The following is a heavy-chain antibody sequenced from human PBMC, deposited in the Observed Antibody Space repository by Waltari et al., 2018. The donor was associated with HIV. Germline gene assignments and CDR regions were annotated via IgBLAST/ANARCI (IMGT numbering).Heavy chain of an antibody. D-gene: IGHD1-26*01. J-gene: IGHJ3*02. CDR3: AKDNSVNYFTGDAFDI. CDR1: GFTFSSYG. CDR2: IWSDGNNE. Sequence: QVQLVESGGGVVQPGRSPRLSCAASGFTFSSYGMPWVRQAPGKGPEWVAIIWSDGNNEYYADSVKGRFTISRDNSKDTLYLQMNSLRAEDTAMYYCAKDNSVNYFTGDAFDIWGQGTMVIVSS. V-gene: IGHV3-30*18.